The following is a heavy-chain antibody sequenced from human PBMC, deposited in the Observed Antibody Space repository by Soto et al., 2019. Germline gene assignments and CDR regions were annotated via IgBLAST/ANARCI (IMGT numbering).Heavy chain of an antibody. CDR3: ARARIAAAGTGPGNWFDP. Sequence: ETLSLTCAVYGGSFSGYYWSWIRQPPGKGLEWIGEINHSGSTNYNPSLKSRVTISVDTSKNQFSLKLSSVTAADTAVYYCARARIAAAGTGPGNWFDPWGQGTLVTVSS. V-gene: IGHV4-34*01. D-gene: IGHD6-13*01. CDR2: INHSGST. J-gene: IGHJ5*02. CDR1: GGSFSGYY.